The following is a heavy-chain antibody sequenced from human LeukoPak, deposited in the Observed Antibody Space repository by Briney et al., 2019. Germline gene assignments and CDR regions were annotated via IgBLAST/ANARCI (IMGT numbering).Heavy chain of an antibody. CDR3: ARASDGYRGYSYGFYYYYYYMDV. D-gene: IGHD5-18*01. J-gene: IGHJ6*03. V-gene: IGHV3-11*04. CDR1: GFTFSDYY. CDR2: ISSSGSTI. Sequence: GGSLRLSCAASGFTFSDYYMSWIRQAPGKGLEWVSYISSSGSTIYYADSVKGRFTISRDNAKNSLYLQMNSLRAEDTAVYYCARASDGYRGYSYGFYYYYYYMDVWGKGTTVTVSS.